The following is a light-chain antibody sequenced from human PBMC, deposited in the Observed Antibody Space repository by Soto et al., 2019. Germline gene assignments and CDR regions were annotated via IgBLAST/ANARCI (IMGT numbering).Light chain of an antibody. CDR2: EVN. Sequence: QSALTQPPSASGSPGQSITISCTGTSSDVGGYNYVSWYQQHPGKAPKLMIYEVNKRPSGVPDRFSGSKSDNTASLTVSGLQAEDEAEYYCSSYAGFYTLLFGGGTKLTVL. CDR3: SSYAGFYTLL. J-gene: IGLJ2*01. V-gene: IGLV2-8*01. CDR1: SSDVGGYNY.